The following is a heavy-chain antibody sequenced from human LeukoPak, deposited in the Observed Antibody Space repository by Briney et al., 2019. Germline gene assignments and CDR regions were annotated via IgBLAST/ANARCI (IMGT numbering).Heavy chain of an antibody. CDR2: INHSGST. D-gene: IGHD3-3*01. Sequence: PSETLSLTCAVYGGSFSGYYWSWIRQPPGKGLEWIGEINHSGSTNYNPSLKSRVTISVDTSKNQFSLKLSSVTAADTAVYYCARGMHDFWSASYYYYYTDVWGKGTTVTVSS. CDR3: ARGMHDFWSASYYYYYTDV. V-gene: IGHV4-34*01. J-gene: IGHJ6*03. CDR1: GGSFSGYY.